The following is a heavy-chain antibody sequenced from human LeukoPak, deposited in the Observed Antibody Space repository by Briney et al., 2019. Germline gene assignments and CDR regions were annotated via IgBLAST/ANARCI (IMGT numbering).Heavy chain of an antibody. J-gene: IGHJ4*02. CDR3: ARGGNYYDSSGYKDY. V-gene: IGHV4-30-2*01. CDR1: GGSISSGGYY. CDR2: IYHSGST. Sequence: SETLSLTCTVSGGSISSGGYYWSWIRQPPGKGLEWIGYIYHSGSTYYNPSLKSRVTISVDRSKNQFSPKLSSVTAADTAVYYCARGGNYYDSSGYKDYWGQGTLVTVSS. D-gene: IGHD3-22*01.